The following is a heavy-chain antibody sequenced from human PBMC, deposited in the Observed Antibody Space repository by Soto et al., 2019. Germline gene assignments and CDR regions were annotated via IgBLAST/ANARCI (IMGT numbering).Heavy chain of an antibody. Sequence: SETLSLTCTVSGGSISRGGYYWSWIRQHPGKGLEWIGYIYYSGSTYYNPSLKSRVTISVDTSKNQFSLKLSSVTAADTAVYYCAFYETARSDIYARTFHFSGQ. V-gene: IGHV4-31*03. CDR3: AFYETARSDIYARTFHF. CDR1: GGSISRGGYY. J-gene: IGHJ4*02. CDR2: IYYSGST. D-gene: IGHD2-21*02.